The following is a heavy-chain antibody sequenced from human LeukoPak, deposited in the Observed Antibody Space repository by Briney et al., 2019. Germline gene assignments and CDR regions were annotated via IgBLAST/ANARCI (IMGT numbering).Heavy chain of an antibody. CDR3: ARVSPRRAAADD. J-gene: IGHJ4*02. Sequence: NPSETLLLTCTVSGCPISSYYGSWIRQPAGKGLEWVRRIYCSGSTNYSPSLHSRATMSEDTSKNQFSLKLSSITAADTAVYYCARVSPRRAAADDSGQRALVTASA. CDR2: IYCSGST. V-gene: IGHV4-4*07. D-gene: IGHD6-25*01. CDR1: GCPISSYY.